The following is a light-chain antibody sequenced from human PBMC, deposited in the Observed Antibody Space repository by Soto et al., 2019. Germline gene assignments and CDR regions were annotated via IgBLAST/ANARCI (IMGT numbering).Light chain of an antibody. CDR2: GVS. V-gene: IGKV3-20*01. Sequence: EIVLTQSPGTLSLSPGERATLSCRASQSVSSSHLAWYQQKPGQAPGLLMYGVSSRASGTPARFSGSGSGTDFTLSITRLEPEDFAVYYCQHYGSSPPLTFGGGTKVEIK. J-gene: IGKJ4*01. CDR1: QSVSSSH. CDR3: QHYGSSPPLT.